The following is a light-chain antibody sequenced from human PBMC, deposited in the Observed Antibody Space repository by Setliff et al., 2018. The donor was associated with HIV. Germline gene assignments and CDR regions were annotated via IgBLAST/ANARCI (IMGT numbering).Light chain of an antibody. J-gene: IGLJ1*01. CDR3: CSNTGSNTYV. V-gene: IGLV2-23*01. Sequence: QSALTQPASVSGSPGQSITISCTGTSSDIGRYNLVSWYQQYPGKAPKLMIYQATKRPSGVSNRFSGSKSGNTASLTTPGLQAEDEADYYCCSNTGSNTYVFGSGTKVTVL. CDR2: QAT. CDR1: SSDIGRYNL.